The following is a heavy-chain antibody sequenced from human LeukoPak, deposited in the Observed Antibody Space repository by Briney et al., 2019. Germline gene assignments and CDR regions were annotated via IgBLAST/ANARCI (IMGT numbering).Heavy chain of an antibody. V-gene: IGHV4-34*01. D-gene: IGHD2-2*01. Sequence: SETLSLTCAVYGWSFSGYYWSRIRQPPGKGLEWIGEINHSGSTNYNPSLKSRVTISVDTSKNQFSLKLSSVTAADTAVYYCARQGGCSSTSCHDYWGQGTLVTVSS. J-gene: IGHJ4*02. CDR2: INHSGST. CDR1: GWSFSGYY. CDR3: ARQGGCSSTSCHDY.